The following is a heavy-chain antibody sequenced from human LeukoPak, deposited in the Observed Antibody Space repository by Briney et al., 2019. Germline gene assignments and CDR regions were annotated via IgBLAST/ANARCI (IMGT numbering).Heavy chain of an antibody. D-gene: IGHD3-9*01. J-gene: IGHJ4*02. V-gene: IGHV3-7*01. Sequence: GGSLRLSCVGSGFTFGSYWMSWVRQAPGKGLEWVANIKHDGSYHYYADSVAGRFTISRDNAKNSLYLEMSSLRAEDAAVYFCVRHPGSYNVLTGYSYYFDYWGQGTLVTVSS. CDR2: IKHDGSYH. CDR1: GFTFGSYW. CDR3: VRHPGSYNVLTGYSYYFDY.